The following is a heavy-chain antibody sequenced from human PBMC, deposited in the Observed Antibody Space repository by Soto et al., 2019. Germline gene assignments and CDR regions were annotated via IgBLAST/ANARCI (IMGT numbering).Heavy chain of an antibody. CDR2: INPSGGRT. CDR1: GNSFTTYY. CDR3: AGLYHYDSSGYYDY. V-gene: IGHV1-46*01. Sequence: ASVKVSCKASGNSFTTYYMHWVRQAPGQGLEWMGIINPSGGRTTYAQKFQGRVTMTRDTSTGTFHMELSSLTSEDTAVYYCAGLYHYDSSGYYDYWGQGTLVTVS. J-gene: IGHJ4*02. D-gene: IGHD3-22*01.